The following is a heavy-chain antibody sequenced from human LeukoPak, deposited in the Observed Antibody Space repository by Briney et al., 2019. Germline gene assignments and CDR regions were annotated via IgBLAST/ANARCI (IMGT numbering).Heavy chain of an antibody. Sequence: SETLSLTCSVSGGSISSYYWSWIRQPPGKGLEWIGYIYYSGSTNYNPSLKSRVTISVDTSKNQFSLKLSSVTAAGTAVYYCASGSGSYQVDYWGQRTLVTVSS. V-gene: IGHV4-59*01. CDR2: IYYSGST. CDR3: ASGSGSYQVDY. D-gene: IGHD1-26*01. J-gene: IGHJ4*02. CDR1: GGSISSYY.